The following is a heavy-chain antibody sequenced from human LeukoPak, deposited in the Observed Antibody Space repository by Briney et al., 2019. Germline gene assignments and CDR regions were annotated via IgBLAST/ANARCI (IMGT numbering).Heavy chain of an antibody. CDR2: ITPFNGNN. CDR3: AIGLSVTNHYYYGMDV. D-gene: IGHD4-11*01. Sequence: TGASVKVSCKASGYTFIYRYLHWVRQAPGQAPEWMGWITPFNGNNNYEQKLQDRVTITRDRSMSTVYMELSNLRSEDTAMYYCAIGLSVTNHYYYGMDVWGQGTTVTVSS. J-gene: IGHJ6*01. CDR1: GYTFIYRY. V-gene: IGHV1-45*02.